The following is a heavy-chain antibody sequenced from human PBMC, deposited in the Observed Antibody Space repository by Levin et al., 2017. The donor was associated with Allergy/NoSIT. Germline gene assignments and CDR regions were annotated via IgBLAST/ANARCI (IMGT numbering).Heavy chain of an antibody. CDR3: ARDMGQQLYLGYFDY. V-gene: IGHV1-2*02. Sequence: GESLKISCKASGYTFTGYYMHWVRQAPGQGLEWMGWINPNSGGTNYAQKFQGRVTMTRDTSISTAYMELSRLRSDDTAVYYCARDMGQQLYLGYFDYWGQGTLVTVSS. J-gene: IGHJ4*02. D-gene: IGHD6-13*01. CDR1: GYTFTGYY. CDR2: INPNSGGT.